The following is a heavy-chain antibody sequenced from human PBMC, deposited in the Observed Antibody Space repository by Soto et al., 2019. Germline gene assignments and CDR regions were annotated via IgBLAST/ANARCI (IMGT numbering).Heavy chain of an antibody. CDR3: ARARASESYYLLDY. CDR1: GNTFTSYD. D-gene: IGHD3-10*01. CDR2: INPNSGNI. Sequence: ASVKVSCKASGNTFTSYDINWVRQATGHGLEWMGWINPNSGNIGYAQKFQGRVTMTRDTAIRTAYMEVSRLRSDDTAVYYCARARASESYYLLDYWVQRTLVTVSS. J-gene: IGHJ4*02. V-gene: IGHV1-8*01.